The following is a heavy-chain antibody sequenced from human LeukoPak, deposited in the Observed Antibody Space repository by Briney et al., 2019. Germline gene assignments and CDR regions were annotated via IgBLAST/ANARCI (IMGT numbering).Heavy chain of an antibody. Sequence: SETLSLTCAVYGGSFSGYYWSWIRQPPGKGLEWIGEINHSGSTNYNPSLKSRVTISVDTSKHQFSLKLSSVTAADTAVYYCARLPPTTIWGDVWGQGTTVTVSS. CDR2: INHSGST. CDR1: GGSFSGYY. V-gene: IGHV4-34*01. J-gene: IGHJ6*02. CDR3: ARLPPTTIWGDV. D-gene: IGHD3-3*01.